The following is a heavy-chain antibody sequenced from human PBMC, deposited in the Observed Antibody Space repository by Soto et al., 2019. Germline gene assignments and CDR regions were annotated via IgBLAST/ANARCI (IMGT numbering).Heavy chain of an antibody. CDR1: GFTFSSYG. Sequence: PGGSLRLSCAASGFTFSSYGMHWVRQAPGKGLERVAVISYDGSNKYYADSVKGRFTISRDNSKNTLYLQMNSLRAEDAAVYYCAKDVVILRYFDLDAFDIWGQGTMVTVSS. J-gene: IGHJ3*02. CDR3: AKDVVILRYFDLDAFDI. V-gene: IGHV3-30*18. D-gene: IGHD3-9*01. CDR2: ISYDGSNK.